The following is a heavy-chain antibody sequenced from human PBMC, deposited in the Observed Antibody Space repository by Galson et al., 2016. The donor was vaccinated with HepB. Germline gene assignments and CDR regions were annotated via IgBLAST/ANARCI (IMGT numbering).Heavy chain of an antibody. CDR2: SRYNGCRYSS. J-gene: IGHJ4*02. D-gene: IGHD3-22*01. CDR3: ARLHYDGSIFHPFDC. V-gene: IGHV3-72*01. CDR1: GFTFTDHV. Sequence: SLRLSCAAAGFTFTDHVVDWVRQAPGKGLEWVGRSRYNGCRYSSEYAASVKGRFTMSIDDSQTSLYLQMNSLPTADTAVYYCARLHYDGSIFHPFDCWGQGTLVTVSS.